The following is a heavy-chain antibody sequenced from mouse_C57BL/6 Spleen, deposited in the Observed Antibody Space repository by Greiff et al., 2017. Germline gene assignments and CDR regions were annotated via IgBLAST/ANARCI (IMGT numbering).Heavy chain of an antibody. V-gene: IGHV1-82*01. J-gene: IGHJ4*01. CDR1: GYAFSSSW. D-gene: IGHD2-2*01. CDR3: AREGYGYDDYYAMDY. Sequence: VKLMESGPELVKPGASVKISCKASGYAFSSSWMNWVKQRPGKGLEWIGRIYPGDGDTNYNGKFKGKATLTADKSSSTAYMQLSSLTSEDSAVYFCAREGYGYDDYYAMDYWGQGTSVTVSS. CDR2: IYPGDGDT.